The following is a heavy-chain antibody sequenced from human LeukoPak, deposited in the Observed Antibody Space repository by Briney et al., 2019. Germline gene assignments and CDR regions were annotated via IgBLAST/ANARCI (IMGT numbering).Heavy chain of an antibody. CDR1: GYTFTGYY. D-gene: IGHD2-21*01. Sequence: ASVKVSCTASGYTFTGYYMHWVRQAPGQGLEWMGWINPNSGGTNYAQKFQGRVTMTRDTSISTAYMELSRLRSDDTAVYYCAKSGGDLYYFDYWGQGTLVTVSS. CDR2: INPNSGGT. J-gene: IGHJ4*02. CDR3: AKSGGDLYYFDY. V-gene: IGHV1-2*02.